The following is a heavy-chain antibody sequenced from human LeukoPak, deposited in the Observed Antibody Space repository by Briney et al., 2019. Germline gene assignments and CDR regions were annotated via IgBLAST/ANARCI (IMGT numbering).Heavy chain of an antibody. J-gene: IGHJ4*02. CDR1: GFTFSNYS. CDR3: ARVWGIAAAGKYYFDY. Sequence: GGSLRLSCADSGFTFSNYSMNWVRQAPGKGLESVSSISSSSSYIYYADSVKGRFTISRDNAKNSLYLQMNSLRAEDTAVYYCARVWGIAAAGKYYFDYWGQGTLVTVSS. V-gene: IGHV3-21*01. CDR2: ISSSSSYI. D-gene: IGHD6-13*01.